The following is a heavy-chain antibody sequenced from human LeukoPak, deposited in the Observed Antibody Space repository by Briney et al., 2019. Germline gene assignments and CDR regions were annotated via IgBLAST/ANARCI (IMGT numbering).Heavy chain of an antibody. CDR3: GKDVKFNRINYFDY. Sequence: GGSLRLSCAASGFTFDDYAMHWVRQPPGKGLEWVSGISWNSGSIGYADSVKGRFTISRDNAKNSLYLQMKSLRADDTALYYCGKDVKFNRINYFDYWGQGTLVTVSS. J-gene: IGHJ4*02. V-gene: IGHV3-9*01. CDR1: GFTFDDYA. CDR2: ISWNSGSI.